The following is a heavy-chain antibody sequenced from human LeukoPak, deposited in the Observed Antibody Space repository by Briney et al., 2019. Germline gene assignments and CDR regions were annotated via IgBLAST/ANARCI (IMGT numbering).Heavy chain of an antibody. J-gene: IGHJ5*02. CDR2: ISGSGGST. CDR1: GFTFTTYG. CDR3: AKGTSLNWFDP. Sequence: GGTLRLSCAASGFTFTTYGMNWVRQAPGKGLEWVSAISGSGGSTYYADSVKGRFTISRDNSKNTLYLQMNSLRAEDTAVYYCAKGTSLNWFDPWGQGTLVTVSS. D-gene: IGHD2-2*01. V-gene: IGHV3-23*01.